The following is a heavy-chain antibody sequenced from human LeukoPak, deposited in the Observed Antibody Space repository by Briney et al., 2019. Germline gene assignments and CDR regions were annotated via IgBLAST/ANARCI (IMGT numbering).Heavy chain of an antibody. J-gene: IGHJ4*02. V-gene: IGHV3-23*01. CDR1: GFTFSSYG. CDR2: ISGSGGST. CDR3: AKPAAAYCGGDCYSMDY. D-gene: IGHD2-21*02. Sequence: GRSLRLSCAASGFTFSSYGMSWVRQAPGKGLEWVSAISGSGGSTYYADSVKGRFTISRDNSMNTLYLQMNSLRAEDTAVYYCAKPAAAYCGGDCYSMDYWGQGTLVTVSS.